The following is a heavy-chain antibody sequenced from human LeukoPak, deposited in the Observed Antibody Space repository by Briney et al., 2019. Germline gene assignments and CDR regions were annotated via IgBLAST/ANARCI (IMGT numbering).Heavy chain of an antibody. V-gene: IGHV3-72*01. CDR3: TRGYSGRSVYAFHI. J-gene: IGHJ3*02. CDR2: TGNKASRYTT. Sequence: PGGSLRLSCAASGSTFSDQYMDWVRQAPGKGLQWVGRTGNKASRYTTEYAASVKGRFTISRDDSKNSLYLQMNSLKTEDTALYYCTRGYSGRSVYAFHIWGQGTMVTVSS. CDR1: GSTFSDQY. D-gene: IGHD1-26*01.